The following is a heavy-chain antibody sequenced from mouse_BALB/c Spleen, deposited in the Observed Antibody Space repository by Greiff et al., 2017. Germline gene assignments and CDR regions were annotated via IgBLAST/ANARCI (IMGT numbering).Heavy chain of an antibody. J-gene: IGHJ2*01. D-gene: IGHD2-10*02. CDR2: INSNGGST. Sequence: VQLKESGGGLVQPGGSLKLSCAASGFTFSSYGMSWVRQTPDKRLELVATINSNGGSTYYPDSVKGRFTISRDNAKNTLYLQMSSLKSEDTAMYYCARDLLGFDYWGQGTTLTVSS. V-gene: IGHV5-6-3*01. CDR3: ARDLLGFDY. CDR1: GFTFSSYG.